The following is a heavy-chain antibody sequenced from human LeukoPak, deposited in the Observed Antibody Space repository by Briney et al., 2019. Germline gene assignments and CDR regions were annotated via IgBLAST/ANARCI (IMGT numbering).Heavy chain of an antibody. D-gene: IGHD3-22*01. CDR1: GFTFSDSA. CDR3: ARHDSSGYYHY. CDR2: ISSSGSTI. Sequence: PGGSLRLSCAASGFTFSDSAMHWVRQASGKGLEWVSYISSSGSTIYYADSVKGRFTISRDNAKNSLYLQMNSLRAEDTAVYYCARHDSSGYYHYWGQGTLVTVSS. V-gene: IGHV3-11*01. J-gene: IGHJ4*02.